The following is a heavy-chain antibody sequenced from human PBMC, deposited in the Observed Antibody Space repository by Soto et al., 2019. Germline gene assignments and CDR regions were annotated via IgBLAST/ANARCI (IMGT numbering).Heavy chain of an antibody. V-gene: IGHV1-46*03. J-gene: IGHJ3*02. CDR1: GYTFTSYY. D-gene: IGHD2-15*01. CDR3: ARQYCSGGSCYSDAFDI. Sequence: GASVKVSCKASGYTFTSYYMHWVRQAPGQGLEWMGIINPSGGSTSYAQKFQGRVTMTRDTSTSTVYMELSSLRSEDTAVYYCARQYCSGGSCYSDAFDIWGQGTMVNVSS. CDR2: INPSGGST.